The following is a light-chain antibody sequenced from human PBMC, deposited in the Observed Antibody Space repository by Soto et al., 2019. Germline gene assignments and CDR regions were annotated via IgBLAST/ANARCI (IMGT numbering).Light chain of an antibody. CDR2: DVS. CDR3: QHRSIWPVS. CDR1: QSVGTY. J-gene: IGKJ5*01. V-gene: IGKV3-11*01. Sequence: EMVLTHSPATLSLSPGERATLSCRASQSVGTYLAWYQQKPGQSPRLLMFDVSNRATGIPARFSGSGSGTDFTLTISSLEPEDFGVYYCQHRSIWPVSFGQGTRLEI.